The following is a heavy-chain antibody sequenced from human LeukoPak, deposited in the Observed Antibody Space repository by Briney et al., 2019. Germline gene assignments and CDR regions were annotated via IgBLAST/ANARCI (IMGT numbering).Heavy chain of an antibody. Sequence: SETLSLTCTVSGGSISSSSYYWGWVRQPPGKGLEWVGSIYYSGSTYYNPSLKSRVTISVDTSKNQFSLKLSSVTAADTAVYYCARRRYYDSSGCFDYWGQGTLVTVSS. D-gene: IGHD3-22*01. CDR2: IYYSGST. V-gene: IGHV4-39*01. J-gene: IGHJ4*02. CDR3: ARRRYYDSSGCFDY. CDR1: GGSISSSSYY.